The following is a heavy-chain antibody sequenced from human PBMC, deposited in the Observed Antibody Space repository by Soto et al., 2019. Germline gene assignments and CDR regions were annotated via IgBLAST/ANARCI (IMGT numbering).Heavy chain of an antibody. D-gene: IGHD3-3*01. V-gene: IGHV4-39*01. Sequence: PSETLSLTCTVSGGSIISSSYYWGWIRQPPGKGLEWIGSIYYSGSTYYNPSLKSRVTISVDTSKNQFSLKLSSVTAADTAVYYCARYRGDYDFWSGYPWIAYYYYYYGMDVWGQGTTVTVSS. CDR3: ARYRGDYDFWSGYPWIAYYYYYYGMDV. CDR2: IYYSGST. J-gene: IGHJ6*02. CDR1: GGSIISSSYY.